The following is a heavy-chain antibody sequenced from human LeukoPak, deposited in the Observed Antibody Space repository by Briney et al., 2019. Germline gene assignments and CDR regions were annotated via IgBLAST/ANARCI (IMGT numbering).Heavy chain of an antibody. CDR1: GFTFSDYY. J-gene: IGHJ4*02. Sequence: GGSLRLACAASGFTFSDYYMSWIRQAPGKGLEWLSHIRSSSSYTNYADSVKGRFTISRDNAKNSLYLQMNSLSAEDTAVYYCARVPSGNYLLVDYWGQGTLVTVSS. D-gene: IGHD1-26*01. CDR2: IRSSSSYT. CDR3: ARVPSGNYLLVDY. V-gene: IGHV3-11*06.